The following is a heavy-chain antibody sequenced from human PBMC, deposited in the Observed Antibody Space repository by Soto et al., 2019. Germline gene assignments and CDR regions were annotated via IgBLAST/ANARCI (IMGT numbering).Heavy chain of an antibody. CDR2: IYYSGST. V-gene: IGHV4-30-4*01. CDR3: ARARAARHFLDY. D-gene: IGHD6-6*01. J-gene: IGHJ4*02. CDR1: GGSISSGDYY. Sequence: PSETLSLTCTVSGGSISSGDYYWSWIRQPPGKGLEWIGYIYYSGSTYYNPSLKSRVTISVDTSKNQFSLKLSSVTAADTAVYYCARARAARHFLDYWGQGTLVTVYS.